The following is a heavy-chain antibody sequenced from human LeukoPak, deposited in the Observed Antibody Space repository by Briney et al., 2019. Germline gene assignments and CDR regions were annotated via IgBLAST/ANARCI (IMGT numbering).Heavy chain of an antibody. Sequence: GGSLRLVCAASGFTFSDYYMSWIRQGPGKGLXXXSYISSSGSTIYYADSVKGRFTLSRDNAKNSLYLQMNSLRAEDTAVYYCARGGNHYYYAIDVWGQGTTVTVSS. CDR2: ISSSGSTI. D-gene: IGHD1-14*01. CDR1: GFTFSDYY. CDR3: ARGGNHYYYAIDV. J-gene: IGHJ6*02. V-gene: IGHV3-11*01.